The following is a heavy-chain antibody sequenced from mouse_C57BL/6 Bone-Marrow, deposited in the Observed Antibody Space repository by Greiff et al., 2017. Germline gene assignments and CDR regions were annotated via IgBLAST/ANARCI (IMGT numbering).Heavy chain of an antibody. Sequence: EVQLQESGAELVRPGASVKLSCTASGFHIKDDYMHWVKQRPEQGLEWIGWIDPENGDTEYASKFQGKATITAYTSSNTAYLQLSSQTSEDTAVYYCTGGYYDYFDYWGQGTTLTVSS. J-gene: IGHJ2*01. CDR3: TGGYYDYFDY. V-gene: IGHV14-4*01. D-gene: IGHD2-3*01. CDR2: IDPENGDT. CDR1: GFHIKDDY.